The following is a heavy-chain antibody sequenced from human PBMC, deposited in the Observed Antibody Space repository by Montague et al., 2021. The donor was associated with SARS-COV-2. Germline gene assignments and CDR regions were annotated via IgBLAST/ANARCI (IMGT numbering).Heavy chain of an antibody. V-gene: IGHV4-61*01. Sequence: SETLSLTCTVSGGSISSSNYFWGWIRQPPGKGLEWIGYIYYSGSTNYNPSLKSRVTISVDTSKNQFSLKLSSVTAADTAVYYCARDPWHITIFGVVTWYGMDVWGQGTTVTVSS. D-gene: IGHD3-3*01. CDR1: GGSISSSNYF. CDR2: IYYSGST. CDR3: ARDPWHITIFGVVTWYGMDV. J-gene: IGHJ6*02.